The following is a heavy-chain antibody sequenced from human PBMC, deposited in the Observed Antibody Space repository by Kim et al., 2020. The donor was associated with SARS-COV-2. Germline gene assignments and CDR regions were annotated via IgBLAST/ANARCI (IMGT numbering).Heavy chain of an antibody. V-gene: IGHV3-23*01. D-gene: IGHD6-13*01. Sequence: GGSLRLSCAVSGLTFSGYAMSWVRQAPGKGLEWVSGISNGGESTYYADYVKGRFTISRDNSKNMLYLQMNSLRAEDTAVYYCAKSWYDNSWEDYWGQGTLVTVSS. J-gene: IGHJ4*02. CDR1: GLTFSGYA. CDR3: AKSWYDNSWEDY. CDR2: ISNGGEST.